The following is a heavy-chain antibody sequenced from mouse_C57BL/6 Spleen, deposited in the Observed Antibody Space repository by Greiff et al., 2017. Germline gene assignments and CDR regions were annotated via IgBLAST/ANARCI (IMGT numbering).Heavy chain of an antibody. CDR3: TPIPTIVTSPMDY. V-gene: IGHV1-15*01. Sequence: QVQLKQSGAELVRPGASVTLSCKASGYTFTDYEMHWVKQTPVHGLEWIGAIDPETGGTAYNQKFKGKAILTADKSSSTAYMELRSLTSEDSAVYYCTPIPTIVTSPMDYWGQGTSVTVSS. J-gene: IGHJ4*01. D-gene: IGHD2-5*01. CDR1: GYTFTDYE. CDR2: IDPETGGT.